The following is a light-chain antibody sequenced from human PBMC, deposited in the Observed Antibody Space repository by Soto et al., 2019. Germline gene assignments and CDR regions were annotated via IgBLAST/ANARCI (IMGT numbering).Light chain of an antibody. V-gene: IGKV2-30*01. CDR1: HALVYSDGNIY. CDR2: KVS. Sequence: DVVLTQSPLSLPVTLGQPASISCRSSHALVYSDGNIYLNWFHQRPGQSPRRLIYKVSDRDSGVPDRFSGSGSGTDFTLKISRVEAGDVGVYFCMQGTHWPRTFGQGTKVEIK. J-gene: IGKJ1*01. CDR3: MQGTHWPRT.